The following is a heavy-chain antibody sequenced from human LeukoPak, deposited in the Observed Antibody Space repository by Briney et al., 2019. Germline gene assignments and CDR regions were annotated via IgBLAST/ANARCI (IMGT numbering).Heavy chain of an antibody. D-gene: IGHD3-10*01. J-gene: IGHJ3*02. Sequence: PTGGSLRLSCGASGFTFSTYTMNWVRQAPGKGLEWVSSISSTSSTIYYADSVKGRFTISRDNAKNSLFLQMNSLRDEDTAVYYCARKLYGSGNYAFDIWGQGTMVTVSS. CDR1: GFTFSTYT. V-gene: IGHV3-48*02. CDR2: ISSTSSTI. CDR3: ARKLYGSGNYAFDI.